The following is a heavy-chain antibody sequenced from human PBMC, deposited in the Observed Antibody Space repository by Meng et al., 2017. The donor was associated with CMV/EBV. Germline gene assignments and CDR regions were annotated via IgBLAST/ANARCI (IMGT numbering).Heavy chain of an antibody. CDR2: ISSSGSTI. J-gene: IGHJ6*02. D-gene: IGHD2-21*01. V-gene: IGHV3-48*03. Sequence: GGSLRLSCAVSGFTFSSYEMNWVRQAPGKGLEWVSYISSSGSTIYYADSVKGRFTISRDNAKNSLYLQMNSLRAEDTAVYYCARALVVETNPRNYYYYGMDVWGQGTTVTVSS. CDR3: ARALVVETNPRNYYYYGMDV. CDR1: GFTFSSYE.